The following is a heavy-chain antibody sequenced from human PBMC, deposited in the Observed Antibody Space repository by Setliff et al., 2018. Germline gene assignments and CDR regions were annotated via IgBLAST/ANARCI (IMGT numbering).Heavy chain of an antibody. J-gene: IGHJ6*03. CDR3: AKCCGDHCCPLYQYYMDV. CDR2: TSSASNTI. CDR1: GFTFSIYS. V-gene: IGHV3-48*01. D-gene: IGHD2-21*02. Sequence: PGGSLRLSCTASGFTFSIYSMNWVRQAPGKGLEWIAYTSSASNTIDYADSVKGRFTISRDNAKNSLYWEMNSLRVEDTAAYYCAKCCGDHCCPLYQYYMDVWGKGTTVTVSS.